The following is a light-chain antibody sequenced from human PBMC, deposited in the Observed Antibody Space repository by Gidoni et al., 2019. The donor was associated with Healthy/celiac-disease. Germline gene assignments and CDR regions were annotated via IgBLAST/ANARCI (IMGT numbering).Light chain of an antibody. V-gene: IGKV1-17*03. CDR1: QGISNY. J-gene: IGKJ3*01. Sequence: DIQMTQSPSAMSASVGDRVTITCRASQGISNYLAWFQQKPGKVPTRLIYAASRLQSGVPSRFSGSGSGTVFTLTLSSLQPAYFATYYFLQHHSYPGTFGPGTKVDIK. CDR2: AAS. CDR3: LQHHSYPGT.